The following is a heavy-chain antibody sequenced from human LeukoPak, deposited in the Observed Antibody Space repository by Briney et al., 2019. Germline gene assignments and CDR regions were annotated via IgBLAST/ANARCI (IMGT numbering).Heavy chain of an antibody. CDR1: GGTFSSYA. J-gene: IGHJ6*03. CDR3: ARAPVTGDYYYYYYMDV. CDR2: IIPIFGTA. Sequence: ASVKVSCKASGGTFSSYAISWLRQAPGQGLEWMGGIIPIFGTANYAQKFQGRVTITTDESTSTAYMELSSLRSEDTAVYYCARAPVTGDYYYYYYMDVWGKGTTVTVSS. D-gene: IGHD2-21*02. V-gene: IGHV1-69*05.